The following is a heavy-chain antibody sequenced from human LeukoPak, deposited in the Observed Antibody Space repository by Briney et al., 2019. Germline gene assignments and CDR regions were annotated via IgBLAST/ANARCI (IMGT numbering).Heavy chain of an antibody. CDR1: GFTVSSNY. Sequence: PGGSLRLSCAASGFTVSSNYMTWVRQAPGKGLEWVSVIYSGGSTYYADSVKGRFTISRDNSKNTLYLQVNSLTAEDTAVYYCARSQAYWGQGTLVTVSS. CDR2: IYSGGST. V-gene: IGHV3-66*01. CDR3: ARSQAY. J-gene: IGHJ4*02.